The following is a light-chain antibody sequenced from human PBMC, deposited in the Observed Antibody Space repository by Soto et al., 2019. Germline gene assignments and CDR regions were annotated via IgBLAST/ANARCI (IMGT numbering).Light chain of an antibody. J-gene: IGKJ3*01. Sequence: EIVLTQSPGTLSLSPGERATRSCRASQSVSSSYLAWYQQKPGQAPRLLIYGASSRATGIPDRLSGSGSGTDFTLTISRLEPEDFAVYYCQQYGSSPPGTFGPGTKADIK. CDR2: GAS. CDR1: QSVSSSY. CDR3: QQYGSSPPGT. V-gene: IGKV3-20*01.